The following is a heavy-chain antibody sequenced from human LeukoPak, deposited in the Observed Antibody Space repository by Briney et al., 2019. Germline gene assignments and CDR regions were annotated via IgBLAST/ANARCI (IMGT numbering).Heavy chain of an antibody. CDR3: AGGGGGGALWGGGYYYYYMDV. J-gene: IGHJ6*03. CDR2: ISAYNGNT. Sequence: ASVKVSCKASGYTFTSYGISWVRQAPGQGLEWMGWISAYNGNTNYAQKLQGRVTMTTDTSTSTAYMELRSLRCDDTAVYYCAGGGGGGALWGGGYYYYYMDVWGKGTTVTISS. D-gene: IGHD3-16*01. CDR1: GYTFTSYG. V-gene: IGHV1-18*01.